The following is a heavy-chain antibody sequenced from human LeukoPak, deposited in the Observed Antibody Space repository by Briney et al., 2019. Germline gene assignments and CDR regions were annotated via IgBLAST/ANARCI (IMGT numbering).Heavy chain of an antibody. V-gene: IGHV3-7*01. CDR3: ARDVVAGHFDY. Sequence: PGGSLRLSCAASGFTFSDYYMSWIRQAPGKGLEWVANINQDGSEKNYVDSVEGRFTISRDNAKNSLYLQMNSLRVEDTAVYYCARDVVAGHFDYWGQGTLVTVSS. D-gene: IGHD6-19*01. CDR2: INQDGSEK. CDR1: GFTFSDYY. J-gene: IGHJ4*02.